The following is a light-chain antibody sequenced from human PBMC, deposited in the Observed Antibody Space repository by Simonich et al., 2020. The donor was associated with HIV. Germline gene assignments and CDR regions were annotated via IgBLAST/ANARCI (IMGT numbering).Light chain of an antibody. V-gene: IGKV1-5*03. CDR1: QSLGIW. CDR3: QQYNSYSRT. J-gene: IGKJ1*01. Sequence: DIQMTQSPSTLSASVGDRVTITCRASQSLGIWLAWYQQKPGKAPNLLIYQASTLQSGVPSRFSGSGSRTQFTLTISSLQPDDFATYYCQQYNSYSRTFGQGTKVEIK. CDR2: QAS.